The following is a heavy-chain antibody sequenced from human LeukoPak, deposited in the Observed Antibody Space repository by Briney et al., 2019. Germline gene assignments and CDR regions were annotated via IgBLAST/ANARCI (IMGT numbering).Heavy chain of an antibody. D-gene: IGHD5-24*01. J-gene: IGHJ6*03. CDR3: ARAPREGHDYYYYYYMDV. CDR2: INPSGGST. V-gene: IGHV1-46*03. Sequence: ASVKVSCKASGYTFTSYYMHWVRQAPGQGLEWMGIINPSGGSTSYAQKFQGRVTMTRDTSTSTVYMELSSLRSEDTAVYYCARAPREGHDYYYYYYMDVWGKGTTVTVSS. CDR1: GYTFTSYY.